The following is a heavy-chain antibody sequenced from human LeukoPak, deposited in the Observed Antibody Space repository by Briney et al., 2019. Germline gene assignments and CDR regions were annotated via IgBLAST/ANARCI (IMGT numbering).Heavy chain of an antibody. CDR1: GLTFSSYS. J-gene: IGHJ4*02. CDR2: ISSSSSYI. V-gene: IGHV3-21*01. CDR3: ARGVACDY. Sequence: GGSLRLSCAASGLTFSSYSMNWVRPAPGEGREWVSSISSSSSYIYYAASVKGQFTISRDNAKISLSLQMDSLRAEDTAVYECARGVACDYWGQGTLVTVSS. D-gene: IGHD2-15*01.